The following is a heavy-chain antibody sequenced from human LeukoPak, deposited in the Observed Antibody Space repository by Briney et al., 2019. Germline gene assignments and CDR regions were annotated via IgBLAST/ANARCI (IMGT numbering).Heavy chain of an antibody. D-gene: IGHD3-10*01. CDR1: GYTFTSNY. CDR2: INPNNGGT. V-gene: IGHV1-2*02. Sequence: EASVKVSFKTFGYTFTSNYMQWVRQAPGQGLEWVGWINPNNGGTYYAEKFQGRVTMTRDTSTSTVYMELDSLRYDDTAVYYCARDLKDDGFGAEGSLDFWGQGTLVTVSS. J-gene: IGHJ4*02. CDR3: ARDLKDDGFGAEGSLDF.